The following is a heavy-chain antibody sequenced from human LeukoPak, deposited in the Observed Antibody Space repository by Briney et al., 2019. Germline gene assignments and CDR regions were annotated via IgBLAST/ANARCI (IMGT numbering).Heavy chain of an antibody. J-gene: IGHJ4*02. D-gene: IGHD3-3*01. CDR3: TTDSELTIFGVVISRGY. Sequence: GGSLRLSCAASGFTFSSYGMHWVRQAPGKGLEWVAVISYDGSNKYYADSVKGRFTISRDNSKNTLYLQMNSLRAEDTAVYYCTTDSELTIFGVVISRGYWGQGTLVTVSS. CDR1: GFTFSSYG. CDR2: ISYDGSNK. V-gene: IGHV3-30*03.